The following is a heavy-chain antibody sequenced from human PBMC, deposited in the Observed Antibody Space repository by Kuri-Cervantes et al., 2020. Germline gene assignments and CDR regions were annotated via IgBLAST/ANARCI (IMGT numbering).Heavy chain of an antibody. D-gene: IGHD3-10*01. Sequence: SVKVSCKASGGTFSSYAISWVRQAPGQGLEWMGGMIPICGTANYAQKFQGRVTITTDESTSTAYMELSSLRSEDTAVYYCARGPSAPIINNWFDPWGQGTLVTVSS. J-gene: IGHJ5*02. CDR2: MIPICGTA. V-gene: IGHV1-69*05. CDR3: ARGPSAPIINNWFDP. CDR1: GGTFSSYA.